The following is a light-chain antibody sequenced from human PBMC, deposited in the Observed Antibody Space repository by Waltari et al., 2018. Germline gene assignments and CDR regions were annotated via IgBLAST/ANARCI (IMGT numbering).Light chain of an antibody. CDR3: QTWGTGIHVV. CDR1: SGHSSYT. Sequence: QLVLTQSPSASASLGASVKLTCTLSSGHSSYTIAWHQQQPEKGPRYLMKVNSDGSHSKGDGIPYRFSGSSSGAERYLTISSLQSEDEADYYCQTWGTGIHVVFGGGTKLTVL. V-gene: IGLV4-69*01. J-gene: IGLJ2*01. CDR2: VNSDGSH.